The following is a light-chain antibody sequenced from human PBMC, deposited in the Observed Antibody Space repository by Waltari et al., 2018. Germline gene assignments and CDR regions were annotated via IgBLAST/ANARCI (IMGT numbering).Light chain of an antibody. CDR2: RDT. J-gene: IGLJ3*02. CDR3: QSTDSSGSFVV. CDR1: ALPREF. Sequence: SYELTQPPSVSVSPGQPGRITCSGYALPREFSSWYQQKAGQAPIRLMFRDTERRSGITERFSGSTSGTLGTLTITGVRAEDEADYCCQSTDSSGSFVVFGGGTKLTVL. V-gene: IGLV3-25*03.